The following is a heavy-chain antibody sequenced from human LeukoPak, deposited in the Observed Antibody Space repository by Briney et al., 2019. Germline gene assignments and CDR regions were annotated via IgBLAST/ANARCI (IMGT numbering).Heavy chain of an antibody. J-gene: IGHJ4*02. CDR1: GFIFTTNW. V-gene: IGHV3-7*01. CDR3: ANVPRSTVSY. CDR2: LNEDGTVK. D-gene: IGHD3-10*02. Sequence: GGSLRLSCAASGFIFTTNWMHWVRQTPGKRLEWVAELNEDGTVKYYVDSVKGLFTISRDNAKNSLYLQMNRLRAEDTGVYFCANVPRSTVSYWGRGTLVTVSS.